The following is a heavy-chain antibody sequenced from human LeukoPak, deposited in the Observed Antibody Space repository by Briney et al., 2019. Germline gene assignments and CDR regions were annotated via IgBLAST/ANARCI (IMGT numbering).Heavy chain of an antibody. CDR2: ISSSGSTI. V-gene: IGHV3-48*03. J-gene: IGHJ4*02. D-gene: IGHD4-17*01. CDR3: PRDHDCGHSDY. CDR1: GFTFSSYE. Sequence: PGGSLRLSCAASGFTFSSYEMNWVRQAPGKGLEWVSYISSSGSTIYYADSVKGRFTISRDNAKNSLYLQMNSLRAEDTAVYYCPRDHDCGHSDYWGQGTLVTVSS.